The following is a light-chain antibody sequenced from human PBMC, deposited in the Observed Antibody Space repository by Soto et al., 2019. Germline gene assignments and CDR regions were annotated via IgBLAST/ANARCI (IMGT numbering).Light chain of an antibody. J-gene: IGLJ1*01. CDR3: SSYTSSSTDV. V-gene: IGLV2-14*01. CDR2: DVS. Sequence: QSALTQPASVSGSPGHSITISCTGTSSDVGGYNYVSWYQQHPGKAPKLMIYDVSNRPSGVSNRFSGSKSGNTASLTISGLQAEDEADYYCSSYTSSSTDVFGTGTKVTAL. CDR1: SSDVGGYNY.